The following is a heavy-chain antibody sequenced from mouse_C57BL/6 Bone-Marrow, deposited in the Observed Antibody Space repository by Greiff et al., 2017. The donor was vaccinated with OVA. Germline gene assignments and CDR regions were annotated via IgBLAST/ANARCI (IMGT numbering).Heavy chain of an antibody. D-gene: IGHD1-1*01. CDR1: GYTFTSYG. J-gene: IGHJ2*01. CDR3: AREVGTTVVADY. V-gene: IGHV1-81*01. CDR2: IYTRSGNT. Sequence: VQLQQSGAELARPGASVKLSCKASGYTFTSYGISWVKQRTGQGLEWIGEIYTRSGNTYYNEKFKGKATRTADKSSSTAYMELLSLTSEDSAVYFFAREVGTTVVADYWGQGTTLTVSS.